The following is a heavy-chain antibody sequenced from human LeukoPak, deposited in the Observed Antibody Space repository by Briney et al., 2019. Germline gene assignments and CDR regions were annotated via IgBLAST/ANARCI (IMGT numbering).Heavy chain of an antibody. J-gene: IGHJ4*02. V-gene: IGHV3-66*02. CDR3: ASMITFGGVIDY. Sequence: GGSLRLSCAASGFTVSSNYMSWVRQAPGKGLEWVPVIYSGGSTYYADSVKGRFTISRDNSKNTLYLQMNSLRAEDTAVYYCASMITFGGVIDYWGQGTLVTVSS. CDR1: GFTVSSNY. D-gene: IGHD3-16*01. CDR2: IYSGGST.